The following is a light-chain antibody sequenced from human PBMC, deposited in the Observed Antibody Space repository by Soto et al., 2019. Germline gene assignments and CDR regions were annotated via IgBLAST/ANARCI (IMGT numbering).Light chain of an antibody. CDR2: GAS. J-gene: IGKJ1*01. V-gene: IGKV3-20*01. CDR3: QQYGSSPT. CDR1: QSVSSSY. Sequence: EIVLTQSPGTPSLSPGERATLSCRASQSVSSSYLAWYQQKPGQAPSLLIYGASSRATGIPDRFSGSGSGTDFPLTISRLEPEDFAVYYCQQYGSSPTFGQGTKVDIK.